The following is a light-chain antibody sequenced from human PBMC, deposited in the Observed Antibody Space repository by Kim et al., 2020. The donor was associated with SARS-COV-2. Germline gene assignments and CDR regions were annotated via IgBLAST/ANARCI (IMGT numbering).Light chain of an antibody. CDR1: QSVSSNY. Sequence: SPGERATLSCRASQSVSSNYLAWYQQKPGQAPRLLIYGASSRTTGIPDRFSGSGSGTDFTLTISRLEPEDFAVYYCQQYGSSPRTFGGGTKVDIK. V-gene: IGKV3-20*01. J-gene: IGKJ4*01. CDR3: QQYGSSPRT. CDR2: GAS.